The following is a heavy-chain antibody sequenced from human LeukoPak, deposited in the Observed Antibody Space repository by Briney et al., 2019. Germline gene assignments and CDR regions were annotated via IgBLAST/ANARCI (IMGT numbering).Heavy chain of an antibody. CDR3: AKGAMPNSYFGRDV. D-gene: IGHD2-2*01. J-gene: IGHJ6*02. CDR2: ISGSGGST. Sequence: GGSLRLSCAASGFTFSSYAMSWVRQAPGKGLEWVSVISGSGGSTYYADSVRGRFTISRDNSKNTLYLQMNSLRADDTAVYYCAKGAMPNSYFGRDVWGQGTTVTVSS. V-gene: IGHV3-23*01. CDR1: GFTFSSYA.